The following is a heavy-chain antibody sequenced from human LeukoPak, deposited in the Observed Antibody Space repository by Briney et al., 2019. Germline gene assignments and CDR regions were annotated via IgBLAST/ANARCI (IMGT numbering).Heavy chain of an antibody. Sequence: GGSLRLSCAASGFTFSSYWMSWVRQAPWKGLEWVANIKQDGSEKYYVDSVKGRFTVSRDNAKNSLELQMNNLRAEDTAVYYCARAAPFDCSPSSCTLLDYWGRGTLVTVSS. V-gene: IGHV3-7*01. CDR3: ARAAPFDCSPSSCTLLDY. CDR1: GFTFSSYW. D-gene: IGHD2-15*01. J-gene: IGHJ4*02. CDR2: IKQDGSEK.